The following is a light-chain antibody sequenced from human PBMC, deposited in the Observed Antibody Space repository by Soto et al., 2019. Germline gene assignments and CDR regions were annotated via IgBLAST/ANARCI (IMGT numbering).Light chain of an antibody. J-gene: IGKJ1*01. CDR3: QQSYSTPWT. CDR2: AAS. CDR1: QSISSR. Sequence: STLSGSVGDRVTITCRASQSISSRLAWYQQKPGKAPNLLIYAASSLQSGVPSRFSGSGSGTDFTLTISSLQPEDFATYYCQQSYSTPWTFGQGTKVDIK. V-gene: IGKV1-39*01.